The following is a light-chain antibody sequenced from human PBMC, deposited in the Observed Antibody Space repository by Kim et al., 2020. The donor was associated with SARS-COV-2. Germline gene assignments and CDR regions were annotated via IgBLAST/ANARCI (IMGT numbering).Light chain of an antibody. J-gene: IGLJ2*01. CDR2: GKN. V-gene: IGLV3-19*01. Sequence: SSELTQDPAVSVALGQTVRITCQGDSLRSYYATWYQQKPGQAPILVIYGKNNRPSGIPDRFSGSSSGNTASLTITGTQAGDEADYYCNSRDSNNNVLFGGVTQLTDL. CDR3: NSRDSNNNVL. CDR1: SLRSYY.